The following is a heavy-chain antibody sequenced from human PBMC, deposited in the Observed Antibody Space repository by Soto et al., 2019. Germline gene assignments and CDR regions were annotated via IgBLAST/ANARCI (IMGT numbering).Heavy chain of an antibody. Sequence: QVQLVQSGAEVQKPGSSVKVSCKASGGTFSSYAISWVRQAPGQGLEWMGGIIPIFGTANYAQKFQGRVTITADKSTSTAYMELSSLRSEDTAVYYCARGAGSSSGWYWGAEYFQHWGQGTLVTVSS. CDR1: GGTFSSYA. CDR2: IIPIFGTA. J-gene: IGHJ1*01. V-gene: IGHV1-69*06. CDR3: ARGAGSSSGWYWGAEYFQH. D-gene: IGHD6-19*01.